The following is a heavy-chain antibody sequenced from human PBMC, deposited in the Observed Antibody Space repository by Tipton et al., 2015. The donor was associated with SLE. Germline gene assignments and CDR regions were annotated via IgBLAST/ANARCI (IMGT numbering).Heavy chain of an antibody. CDR2: TYYSGNT. CDR1: GASISSSTYY. Sequence: TLSLTCTVSGASISSSTYYWGWIRQPPGKGLEWIGNTYYSGNTYYNPSLKSRVTISVDTSKNQFSLKLTSVIAADTAVYYCARDIEAPGDFLYFDYWGQGILVTVSS. CDR3: ARDIEAPGDFLYFDY. V-gene: IGHV4-39*07. D-gene: IGHD7-27*01. J-gene: IGHJ4*02.